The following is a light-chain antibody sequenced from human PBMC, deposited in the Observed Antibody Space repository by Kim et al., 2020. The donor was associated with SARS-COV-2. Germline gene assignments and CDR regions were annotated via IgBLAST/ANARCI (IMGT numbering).Light chain of an antibody. CDR1: QDISNY. CDR2: AAS. J-gene: IGKJ1*01. V-gene: IGKV1-27*01. CDR3: QKYNSAPWGT. Sequence: SEGDRGTITCRASQDISNYLAWYQQKPGKVPKLLIYAASTLQSGVPSRFSGSGSGTDFTLTISSLQPEDVATYYCQKYNSAPWGTFGQGTKVDIK.